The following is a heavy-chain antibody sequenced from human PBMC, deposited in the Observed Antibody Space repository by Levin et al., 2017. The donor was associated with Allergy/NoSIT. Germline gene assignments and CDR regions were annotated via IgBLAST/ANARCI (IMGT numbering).Heavy chain of an antibody. J-gene: IGHJ4*02. CDR2: ISSSGSTI. V-gene: IGHV3-48*02. CDR1: GFTFSSYS. D-gene: IGHD3-10*02. CDR3: ARGGQQSLCSGGDY. Sequence: LSLPCAASGFTFSSYSMNWVRQAPGKGPEWVSYISSSGSTIYYADPVKGRFTISRDNAKNSLYLQMNSLRDEDTAVYYCARGGQQSLCSGGDYWGQGTLVTVSS.